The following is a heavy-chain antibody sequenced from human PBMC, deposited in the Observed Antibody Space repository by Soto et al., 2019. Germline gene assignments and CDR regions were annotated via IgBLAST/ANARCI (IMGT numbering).Heavy chain of an antibody. J-gene: IGHJ6*02. CDR2: ISYDGSNK. CDR1: GFTFSSYA. Sequence: QVQLVESGGGVVQPGRSLRLSCAASGFTFSSYAMHWVRQAPGKGLEWVAVISYDGSNKYYADSVKGRFTISRDNSKNTLYLQMNSLRAEDTAVYYCARETRSSSWGQGYGMDVWGQGTTVTVSS. CDR3: ARETRSSSWGQGYGMDV. V-gene: IGHV3-30-3*01. D-gene: IGHD6-13*01.